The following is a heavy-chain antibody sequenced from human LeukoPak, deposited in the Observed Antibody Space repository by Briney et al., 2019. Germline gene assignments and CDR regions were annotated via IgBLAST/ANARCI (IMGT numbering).Heavy chain of an antibody. CDR1: GGSISSSSYY. V-gene: IGHV4-39*07. D-gene: IGHD2-2*01. Sequence: KPSETLSLTCTVSGGSISSSSYYWGWIRQPPGKGLEWIGSIYYSGSTYYNPSLKSRVTISVDTSKNQFSLKLSSVTAADTAVYYCAREQYCSSTSCYGGWFDPWGQGTLVTVSS. CDR3: AREQYCSSTSCYGGWFDP. J-gene: IGHJ5*02. CDR2: IYYSGST.